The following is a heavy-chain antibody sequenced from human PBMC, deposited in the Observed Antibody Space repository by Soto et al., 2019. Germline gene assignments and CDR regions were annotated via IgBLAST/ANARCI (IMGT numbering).Heavy chain of an antibody. J-gene: IGHJ4*02. CDR2: IIPIFGTA. CDR1: GGTFSSYA. D-gene: IGHD5-18*01. V-gene: IGHV1-69*13. Sequence: ASVKVSCKASGGTFSSYAISWVRQAPGQGLEWMGGIIPIFGTANYAQKFQGRVTITADESTSTAYMELSSLRSEDTAVYYCATWDTAMVTYDYWGQGTLVTVSS. CDR3: ATWDTAMVTYDY.